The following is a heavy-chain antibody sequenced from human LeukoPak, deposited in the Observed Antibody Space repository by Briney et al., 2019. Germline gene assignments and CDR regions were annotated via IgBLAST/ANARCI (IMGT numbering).Heavy chain of an antibody. V-gene: IGHV3-53*01. J-gene: IGHJ3*02. CDR3: ASRHSTNWHTHDAFDI. Sequence: PGGSLRLSCAASGFTVTNNYMSWVRQAPGKGLEWVSIIYAGGNTYYADSVKGRFIISRDSSKNTLYFQMNSLRAEDTAVYYCASRHSTNWHTHDAFDIWGQGTMVTVSS. D-gene: IGHD2-2*01. CDR1: GFTVTNNY. CDR2: IYAGGNT.